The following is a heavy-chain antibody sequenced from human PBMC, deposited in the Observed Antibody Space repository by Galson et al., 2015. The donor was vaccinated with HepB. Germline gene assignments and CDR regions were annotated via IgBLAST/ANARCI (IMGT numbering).Heavy chain of an antibody. Sequence: SLRLSCAASGFTFSSYSMNWVRQAPGKVLEWVSYISSSSSTIYYADSVKGRFTISRDNAKNSLYLQMNSLRAEDTAVYYCARDIPVCDYWGQGTLVTVPS. CDR3: ARDIPVCDY. V-gene: IGHV3-48*01. CDR2: ISSSSSTI. CDR1: GFTFSSYS. J-gene: IGHJ4*02. D-gene: IGHD2-8*01.